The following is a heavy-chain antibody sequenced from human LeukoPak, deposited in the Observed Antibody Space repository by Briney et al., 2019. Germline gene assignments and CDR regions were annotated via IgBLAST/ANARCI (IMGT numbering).Heavy chain of an antibody. D-gene: IGHD3-3*01. CDR3: AREVAVGYDFWSGYYRHFDY. Sequence: ASVKVSCKASGYTFTSYDINWVRQATGQXLEWMGWMNPNSGNTGYAQKFQGRVTMTRNTSISTAYMELSSLRSEDTAVYYCAREVAVGYDFWSGYYRHFDYWGQGALVTVSS. CDR2: MNPNSGNT. V-gene: IGHV1-8*01. J-gene: IGHJ4*02. CDR1: GYTFTSYD.